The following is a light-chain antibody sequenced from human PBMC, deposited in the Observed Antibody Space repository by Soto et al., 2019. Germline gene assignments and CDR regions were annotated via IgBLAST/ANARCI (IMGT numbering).Light chain of an antibody. V-gene: IGKV1-6*01. J-gene: IGKJ1*01. Sequence: IHMTQSPSSLSASIVDRFTLTCRASQAIRHDLGWYQQKPGKAPKLLIYTASTLQSGVPSRFSGSGSGADFTLTIRSLQPEDSATYYCLHDYSYPRTFGQGTKVDIK. CDR2: TAS. CDR3: LHDYSYPRT. CDR1: QAIRHD.